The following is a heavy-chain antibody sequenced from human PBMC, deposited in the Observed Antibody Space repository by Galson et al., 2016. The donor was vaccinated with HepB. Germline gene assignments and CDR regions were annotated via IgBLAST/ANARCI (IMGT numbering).Heavy chain of an antibody. CDR1: GFTFSTYA. Sequence: SLRLSCAGTGFTFSTYAMSWVRQAPGKRLEWVSVISAASNTYYTDSVKGRFTISRDNYKTTLYLEMNSLRVEDTAVYFCALGQGFLADSWGQGTLVTVSS. J-gene: IGHJ4*02. CDR2: ISAASNT. V-gene: IGHV3-23*01. CDR3: ALGQGFLADS.